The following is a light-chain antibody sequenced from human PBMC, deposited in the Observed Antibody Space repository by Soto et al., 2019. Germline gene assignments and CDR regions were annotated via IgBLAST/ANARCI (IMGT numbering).Light chain of an antibody. J-gene: IGLJ1*01. CDR1: SSDVGSYDL. CDR2: EDS. V-gene: IGLV2-23*01. CDR3: CSYAGSDTWV. Sequence: QSALTQPASVSGSPGQSITISCRGTSSDVGSYDLVSWYQQHPGKAPKLMIYEDSKRPSGVSNRFSGSKSGNTASLTISGLPAEDEADYYCCSYAGSDTWVFGTGTKLTVL.